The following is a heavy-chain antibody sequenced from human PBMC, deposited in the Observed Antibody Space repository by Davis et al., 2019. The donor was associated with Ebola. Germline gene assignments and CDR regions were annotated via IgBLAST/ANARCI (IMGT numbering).Heavy chain of an antibody. J-gene: IGHJ4*02. CDR2: ISSSSRTI. Sequence: GESLKISCAASGFTFSSYWMSWVRQAPGKGLEWVSYISSSSRTIYYADSVKGRFTVSRDNARNSLYLQMNSLRDEDTAVYYCARAKYDFWSGHIDYWGQGTLVTVSS. D-gene: IGHD3-3*01. CDR1: GFTFSSYW. CDR3: ARAKYDFWSGHIDY. V-gene: IGHV3-48*02.